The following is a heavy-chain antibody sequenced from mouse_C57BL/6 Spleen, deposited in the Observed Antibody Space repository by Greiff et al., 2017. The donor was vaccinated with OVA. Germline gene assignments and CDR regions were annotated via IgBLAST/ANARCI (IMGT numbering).Heavy chain of an antibody. Sequence: VQLHQSGAELVKPGASVKMSCKASGYTFTTYPIEWMKQNHGKSLEWIGNFHPYNDDTKYNEKFKGKATLTVEKSSSTVYLELSRLTSDDSAVYYCARGYYSNYWYFDVWGTGTTVTVSS. CDR1: GYTFTTYP. CDR2: FHPYNDDT. D-gene: IGHD2-5*01. CDR3: ARGYYSNYWYFDV. J-gene: IGHJ1*03. V-gene: IGHV1-47*01.